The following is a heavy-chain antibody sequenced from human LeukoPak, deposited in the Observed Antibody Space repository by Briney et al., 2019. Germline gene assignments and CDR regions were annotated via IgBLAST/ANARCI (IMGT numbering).Heavy chain of an antibody. D-gene: IGHD2-15*01. Sequence: GGSLRLSCTASGFTFSSSAMSWVRQAPGKGLEWVSAISNNGGYTYYADSVQGRFTISRDNSKSTLCLRMNSLRAEDTAVYYCAKQLGYCSDGSCYFPYWGQGTLVTVSS. CDR1: GFTFSSSA. V-gene: IGHV3-23*01. J-gene: IGHJ4*02. CDR2: ISNNGGYT. CDR3: AKQLGYCSDGSCYFPY.